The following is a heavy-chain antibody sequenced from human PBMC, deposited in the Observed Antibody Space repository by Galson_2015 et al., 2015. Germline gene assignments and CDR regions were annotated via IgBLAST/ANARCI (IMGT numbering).Heavy chain of an antibody. D-gene: IGHD2-15*01. CDR2: MSSDGSNK. J-gene: IGHJ4*02. CDR1: GFNFSKHA. V-gene: IGHV3-30*01. CDR3: ARVRYCTGGTCDHFLDS. Sequence: SLRLSCAASGFNFSKHAMHWVRQPPGKGLEWVALMSSDGSNKYFADSVKGRFAISRDNSKNSLYLQMNSLSPEDTAVYFCARVRYCTGGTCDHFLDSWGQGILVTVSS.